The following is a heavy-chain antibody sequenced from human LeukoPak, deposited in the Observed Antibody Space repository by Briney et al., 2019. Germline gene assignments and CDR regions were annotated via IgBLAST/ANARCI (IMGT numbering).Heavy chain of an antibody. J-gene: IGHJ4*02. Sequence: SVKVSCKASGGTFSSYAISWVRQAPGQGLEWMGGIIPIFGTASYAQKFQGRVTITADESTSTAYMELSSLRSEDTAVYYCARVRYSYGYRTRAFDYWGQGTLVAVSS. CDR2: IIPIFGTA. CDR3: ARVRYSYGYRTRAFDY. V-gene: IGHV1-69*13. CDR1: GGTFSSYA. D-gene: IGHD5-18*01.